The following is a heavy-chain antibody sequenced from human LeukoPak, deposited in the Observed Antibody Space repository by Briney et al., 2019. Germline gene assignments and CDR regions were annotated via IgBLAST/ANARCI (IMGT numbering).Heavy chain of an antibody. V-gene: IGHV1-2*02. Sequence: ASVKVSCKASGYTFTSYYMHWVRQAPGQGLEWMGWINPNSGGTNYAQKFQGRVTMTRDTSISTAYMELSRLRSDDTAVYYCARVKVFYYDSSGYRPDAFDIWGQGTMVTVSS. CDR1: GYTFTSYY. J-gene: IGHJ3*02. CDR3: ARVKVFYYDSSGYRPDAFDI. D-gene: IGHD3-22*01. CDR2: INPNSGGT.